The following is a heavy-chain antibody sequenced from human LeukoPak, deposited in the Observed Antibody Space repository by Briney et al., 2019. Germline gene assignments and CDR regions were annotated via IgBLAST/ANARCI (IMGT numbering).Heavy chain of an antibody. Sequence: SETLSLTCTVSGYSISSGYYWGWIRQPPGKGLEWIGYIYYSGSTNYNPSLKSRVTISVDTSKNQFSLKLSSVTAADTAVYYCARNTGGGFDPWGQGTLVTVSS. D-gene: IGHD3-16*01. V-gene: IGHV4-38-2*02. CDR2: IYYSGST. CDR1: GYSISSGYY. J-gene: IGHJ5*02. CDR3: ARNTGGGFDP.